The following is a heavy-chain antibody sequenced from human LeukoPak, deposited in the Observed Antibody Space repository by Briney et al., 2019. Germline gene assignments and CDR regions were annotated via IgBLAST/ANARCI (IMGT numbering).Heavy chain of an antibody. CDR1: GFTFSNYG. CDR3: ANQYSSSWYPYYYYMDV. V-gene: IGHV3-30*02. D-gene: IGHD6-13*01. CDR2: IRYDGSNK. J-gene: IGHJ6*03. Sequence: GGSLRLSCAASGFTFSNYGMHWVRQAPGKGLEWVAFIRYDGSNKYYADSVKGRFTISRDNSKNTLYLQMNSLRAEDTAVNYCANQYSSSWYPYYYYMDVWGKGTTVTISS.